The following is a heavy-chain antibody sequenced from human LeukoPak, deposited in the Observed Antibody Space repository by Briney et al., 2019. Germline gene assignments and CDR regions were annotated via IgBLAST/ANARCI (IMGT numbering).Heavy chain of an antibody. V-gene: IGHV3-9*01. CDR1: GFTFDDYA. J-gene: IGHJ3*02. CDR2: ISWNSGSI. Sequence: GGSLRLSCAASGFTFDDYAMHWVRHAPGKGLEWVSGISWNSGSIGYADSVKDRFTISRDNAKNSLYLQMNSLRAEDTALYYCAKGVTYYYDSSGYRDAFDIWGQGTMVTVSS. D-gene: IGHD3-22*01. CDR3: AKGVTYYYDSSGYRDAFDI.